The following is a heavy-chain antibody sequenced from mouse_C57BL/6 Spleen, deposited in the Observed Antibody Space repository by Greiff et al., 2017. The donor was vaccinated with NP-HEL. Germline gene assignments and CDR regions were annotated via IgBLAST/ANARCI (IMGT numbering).Heavy chain of an antibody. J-gene: IGHJ4*01. D-gene: IGHD2-5*01. CDR2: IDPEDGDT. CDR1: GFNIKDYY. V-gene: IGHV14-1*01. CDR3: SPSSNSDYAMDY. Sequence: VQLQQSGAELVRPGASVKLSCTASGFNIKDYYMHWVKQRPEQGLEWIGRIDPEDGDTKYAPKFKGKATMTADTSSTTAYLQLSSLTSAYTAVYYCSPSSNSDYAMDYWGQGTSVTVSS.